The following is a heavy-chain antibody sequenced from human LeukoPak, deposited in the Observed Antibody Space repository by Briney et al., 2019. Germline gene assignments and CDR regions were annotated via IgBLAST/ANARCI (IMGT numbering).Heavy chain of an antibody. CDR3: ARVAYRNWIDP. J-gene: IGHJ5*02. CDR1: GGSISSYY. V-gene: IGHV4-59*01. D-gene: IGHD3-16*01. Sequence: SETLSLTCTVSGGSISSYYWSWIRQPPGKGLEWIGYVYYSGTTNYNPSLKNRVTISVDTSRNRFSLKLNSVTTADTAVYYCARVAYRNWIDPWGQGTLVTVSS. CDR2: VYYSGTT.